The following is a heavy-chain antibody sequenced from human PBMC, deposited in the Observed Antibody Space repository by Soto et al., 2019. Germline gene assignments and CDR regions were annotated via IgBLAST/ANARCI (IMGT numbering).Heavy chain of an antibody. CDR1: GFSLTTSGVG. Sequence: QITLKESGPTLVKPTQTLTLTCTFSGFSLTTSGVGVGWIRQPPGKALEWLALIYWDDDKRYSPSLKSRLTITKDTSKNQVVLTMTNMDPVDTATYYCAHDDVAQHGFDYWGQGILVTVSS. J-gene: IGHJ4*02. D-gene: IGHD5-12*01. V-gene: IGHV2-5*02. CDR3: AHDDVAQHGFDY. CDR2: IYWDDDK.